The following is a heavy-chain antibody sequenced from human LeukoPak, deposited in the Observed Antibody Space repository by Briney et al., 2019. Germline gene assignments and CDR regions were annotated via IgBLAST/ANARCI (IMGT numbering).Heavy chain of an antibody. CDR2: INHSGST. Sequence: PSETLSLTCAVYGGSFSGYYWSWIRQPPGKGLEWIGEINHSGSTNYNPPLKSRVTISVDASKNQFSLKLSSVTAADTAVYYCARGRFIDSSSWYLNWFDPWGQGTLVTVSS. CDR3: ARGRFIDSSSWYLNWFDP. V-gene: IGHV4-34*01. CDR1: GGSFSGYY. D-gene: IGHD6-13*01. J-gene: IGHJ5*02.